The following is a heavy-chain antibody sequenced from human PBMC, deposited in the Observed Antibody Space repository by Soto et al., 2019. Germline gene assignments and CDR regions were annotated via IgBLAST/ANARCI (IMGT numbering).Heavy chain of an antibody. CDR3: ARDRDGYNWSFGY. Sequence: GGSLRLSCAASGFTVSSNYMSWVRQAPGKGLEWVSVIYSGGSTYYADSVKGRFTISRDNSKNTLYLQMNSLRAEDTAVYYCARDRDGYNWSFGYWGQGTLVTVSS. J-gene: IGHJ4*02. CDR1: GFTVSSNY. D-gene: IGHD5-12*01. V-gene: IGHV3-53*01. CDR2: IYSGGST.